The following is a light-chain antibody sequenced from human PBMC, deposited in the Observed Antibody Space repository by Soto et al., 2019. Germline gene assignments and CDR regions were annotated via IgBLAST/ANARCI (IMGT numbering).Light chain of an antibody. Sequence: DIQLTQSPSSLSASVGDRVTITCRASQGISSYLAWYQQKPGKAPNLLIYAASTLQSGVPSRFSGSGSGTDFTLTISSLQPEDFATYYCQQLITYPFTFGGGTKVEIK. V-gene: IGKV1-9*01. CDR3: QQLITYPFT. CDR1: QGISSY. J-gene: IGKJ4*01. CDR2: AAS.